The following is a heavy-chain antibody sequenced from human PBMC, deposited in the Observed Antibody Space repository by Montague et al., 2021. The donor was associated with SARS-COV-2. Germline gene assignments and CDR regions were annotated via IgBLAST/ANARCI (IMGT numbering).Heavy chain of an antibody. CDR3: ATVQKVSPIIMFRSGWFDP. V-gene: IGHV4-34*01. CDR1: GGSFSGYY. Sequence: SETLSLTCAVYGGSFSGYYWSWIRQPPGKGLEWIGEINHSGSTNYNPSLKSRVTISVGTSKKQFSLRLNSVTAADTAVYYCATVQKVSPIIMFRSGWFDPWGQGTLVTVSS. J-gene: IGHJ5*02. CDR2: INHSGST. D-gene: IGHD5/OR15-5a*01.